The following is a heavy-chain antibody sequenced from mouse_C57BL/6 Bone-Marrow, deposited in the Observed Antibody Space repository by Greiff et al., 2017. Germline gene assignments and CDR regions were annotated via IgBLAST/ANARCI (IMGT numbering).Heavy chain of an antibody. CDR2: INYDGSST. CDR3: ARPTNWEYFDD. J-gene: IGHJ2*01. CDR1: GFTFSDYY. V-gene: IGHV5-16*01. Sequence: EVKVVESEGGLVQPGSSMKLSCTASGFTFSDYYMAWVRQVPEKGLEWVANINYDGSSTYYLDSLKSRFIISRDNAKNILYLQMSSLKSEDTATYYCARPTNWEYFDDWGQGTTLTVSS. D-gene: IGHD4-1*01.